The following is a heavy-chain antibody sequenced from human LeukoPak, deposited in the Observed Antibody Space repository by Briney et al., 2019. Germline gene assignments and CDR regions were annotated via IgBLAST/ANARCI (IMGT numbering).Heavy chain of an antibody. CDR2: ISGSGGST. D-gene: IGHD2-15*01. CDR3: AKWGRFGYCSGGSCYGLHYFDY. V-gene: IGHV3-23*01. Sequence: PGGSLRLSCAASGFTFSSYAMSWVRQAPGRGLEWVSAISGSGGSTYYADSAKGRFTISRDNSKNTLYLQMNSLRAEDTAVYYCAKWGRFGYCSGGSCYGLHYFDYWGQGTLVTVSS. J-gene: IGHJ4*02. CDR1: GFTFSSYA.